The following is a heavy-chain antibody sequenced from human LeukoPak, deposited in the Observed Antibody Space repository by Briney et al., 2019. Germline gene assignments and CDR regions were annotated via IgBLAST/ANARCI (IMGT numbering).Heavy chain of an antibody. Sequence: SETLSLTCSVPGGSVKKYYWSWIRQPPGKALEWIGYMYHGGSAHYSPSLQSRVTISIDTSRNQISLKVASVTAADTATYFCARVRGQLWPPDYWGQGTLVTVSS. CDR1: GGSVKKYY. V-gene: IGHV4-59*02. D-gene: IGHD5-18*01. CDR2: MYHGGSA. CDR3: ARVRGQLWPPDY. J-gene: IGHJ4*02.